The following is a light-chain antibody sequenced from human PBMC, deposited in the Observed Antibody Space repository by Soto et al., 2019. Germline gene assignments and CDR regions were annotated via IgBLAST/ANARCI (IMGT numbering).Light chain of an antibody. CDR2: DVS. CDR3: SSYTSSSTSV. CDR1: SSDVGGYNY. V-gene: IGLV2-14*01. J-gene: IGLJ7*01. Sequence: QSALTQPASVSGSPGQSITISCTGTSSDVGGYNYVSWYQQHPGKAPKLMIYDVSNRPSGVSNRFSGSKSGNTASLTISGLQADDEADYYCSSYTSSSTSVFGGGTQLTVL.